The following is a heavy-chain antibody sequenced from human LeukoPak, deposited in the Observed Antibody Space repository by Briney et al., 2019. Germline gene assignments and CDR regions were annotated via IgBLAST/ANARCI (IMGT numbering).Heavy chain of an antibody. Sequence: GGSLRLSCTASGFSFSGHWMHWARQLPGKGLVWVSRISPTGSTTSYVDSVKGRFTVSRDNAMNSLYLQMNSLRAEDTAIYYCARSLPYGTTWYGRSDFWGQGTLVTVSS. V-gene: IGHV3-74*01. D-gene: IGHD6-13*01. CDR2: ISPTGSTT. CDR3: ARSLPYGTTWYGRSDF. J-gene: IGHJ4*02. CDR1: GFSFSGHW.